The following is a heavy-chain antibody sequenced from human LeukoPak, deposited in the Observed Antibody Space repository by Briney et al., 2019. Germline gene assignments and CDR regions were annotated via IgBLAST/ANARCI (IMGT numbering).Heavy chain of an antibody. CDR3: ARGVTIFGVVIMDYFDY. CDR1: GDSVSSNSAA. D-gene: IGHD3-3*01. Sequence: ASQTLSLTCAISGDSVSSNSAAWNWIRQSPSRGLEWLGRTYYRSKWYNDYAVSVKSRITINPDTSKNQFSLQLNSVTPEDTAVYYCARGVTIFGVVIMDYFDYWGQGTLVTVSS. J-gene: IGHJ4*02. V-gene: IGHV6-1*01. CDR2: TYYRSKWYN.